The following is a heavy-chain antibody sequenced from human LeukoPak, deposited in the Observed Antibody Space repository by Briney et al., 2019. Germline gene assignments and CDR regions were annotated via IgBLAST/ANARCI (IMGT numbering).Heavy chain of an antibody. CDR1: GYTFTSYG. CDR3: ARQAATGAWLDP. D-gene: IGHD6-25*01. CDR2: ISAYNGNT. J-gene: IGHJ5*02. Sequence: ASVKVSCKASGYTFTSYGISWVRQAPGQGLEWMGWISAYNGNTNYAQKLQGRVTMTTDTSTSTAYMELSSLTSDDTAVYYCARQAATGAWLDPWGQGTLVTVSS. V-gene: IGHV1-18*01.